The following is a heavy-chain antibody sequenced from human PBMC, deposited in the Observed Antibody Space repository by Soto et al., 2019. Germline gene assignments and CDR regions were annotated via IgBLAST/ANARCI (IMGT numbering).Heavy chain of an antibody. CDR2: ISGSGGST. Sequence: GGSLRLSCAASGLTFSNYAMNWVRQAPGKGLEWVSGISGSGGSTYYADSVKGRFTISRDNSKNTLYLQMNSLRAEDTAVYYCARAAYTSGYYYFDHWGQGTPVTVSS. V-gene: IGHV3-23*01. J-gene: IGHJ4*02. CDR1: GLTFSNYA. D-gene: IGHD6-19*01. CDR3: ARAAYTSGYYYFDH.